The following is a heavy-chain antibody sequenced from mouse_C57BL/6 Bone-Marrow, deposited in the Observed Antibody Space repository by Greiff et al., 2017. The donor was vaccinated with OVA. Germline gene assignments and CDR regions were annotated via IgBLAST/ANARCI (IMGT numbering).Heavy chain of an antibody. CDR3: ARGDLFFAY. J-gene: IGHJ3*01. Sequence: VHVKQSGPELVKPGASVKISCKASGYTFTDYYMNWVKQSHGKSLEWIGDINPNNGGTSYNQKFKGKATLTVDKSSSTAYMELRSLTSEDSAVYYCARGDLFFAYWGQGTLVTVSA. CDR2: INPNNGGT. V-gene: IGHV1-26*01. CDR1: GYTFTDYY.